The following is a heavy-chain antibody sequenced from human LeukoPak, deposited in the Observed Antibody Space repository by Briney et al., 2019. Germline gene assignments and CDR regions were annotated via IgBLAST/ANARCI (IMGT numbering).Heavy chain of an antibody. Sequence: WASVKVSCKVSGYTLTELSMHWVRQAPGKGLEWMGGFDPEDGGTIYAQKFQGRVTMTEDTSTDTAYMELSSLRSEDTAVYYCATVAAAGAYRFDYWGQGTLVTVSS. CDR1: GYTLTELS. D-gene: IGHD6-13*01. J-gene: IGHJ4*02. V-gene: IGHV1-24*01. CDR2: FDPEDGGT. CDR3: ATVAAAGAYRFDY.